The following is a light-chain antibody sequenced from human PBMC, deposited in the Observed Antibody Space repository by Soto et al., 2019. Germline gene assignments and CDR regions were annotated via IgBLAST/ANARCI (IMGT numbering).Light chain of an antibody. CDR1: SSDVGDYNS. CDR2: DVT. V-gene: IGLV2-11*01. Sequence: QSVLTQPRSVSESPGQSVTISCTGTSSDVGDYNSVSWYQQHPGKAPKLLLFDVTTRPSGVPDRFSGSKSANTASLTISGLQPEDEADYYCCSFTSSNTHVFGTGTKLTVL. CDR3: CSFTSSNTHV. J-gene: IGLJ1*01.